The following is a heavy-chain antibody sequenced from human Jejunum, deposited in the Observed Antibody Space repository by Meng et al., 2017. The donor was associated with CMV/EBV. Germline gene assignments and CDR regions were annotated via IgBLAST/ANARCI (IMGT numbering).Heavy chain of an antibody. Sequence: SGFTVSSSEMSWVRQAPGKGPEWVSGIFGGGDTYYADVVKGRFTISRDNSKNTLYLQMNALRAEDTALYYCASFKQQLVGGTYWYFDLWGPGTLVPSPQ. CDR3: ASFKQQLVGGTYWYFDL. J-gene: IGHJ2*01. CDR2: IFGGGDT. V-gene: IGHV3-66*02. CDR1: GFTVSSSE. D-gene: IGHD6-13*01.